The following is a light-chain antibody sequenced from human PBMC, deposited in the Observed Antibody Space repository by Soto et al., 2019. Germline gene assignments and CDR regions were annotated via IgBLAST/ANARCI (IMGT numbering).Light chain of an antibody. Sequence: EIVMTQSPASLSVSPGDGATLSCRASQTVASNLAWYQQKPGQGLRLLIHGASTRAAGVPARFSGSGSGTDFTLTISSLQSEDFAVYYCQQYHNWPPKYTFCQGTKLQIK. J-gene: IGKJ2*01. CDR3: QQYHNWPPKYT. V-gene: IGKV3-15*01. CDR1: QTVASN. CDR2: GAS.